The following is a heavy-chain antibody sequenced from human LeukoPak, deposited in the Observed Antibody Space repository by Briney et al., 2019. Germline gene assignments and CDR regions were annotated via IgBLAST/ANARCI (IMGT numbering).Heavy chain of an antibody. Sequence: PGESLKISCKGSGYNFSKYWIGWVRQMPGKGLEWMGLIYPGDSDTRYSPSFQGQVTISADKSISTAYLQWSSLKASDTAIYYCARRERKQGTYYYYYGMDVWGQGTTVTVSS. CDR3: ARRERKQGTYYYYYGMDV. CDR2: IYPGDSDT. CDR1: GYNFSKYW. J-gene: IGHJ6*02. V-gene: IGHV5-51*01.